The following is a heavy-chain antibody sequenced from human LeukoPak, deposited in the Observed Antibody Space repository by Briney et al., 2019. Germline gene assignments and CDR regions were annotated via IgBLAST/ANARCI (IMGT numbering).Heavy chain of an antibody. D-gene: IGHD2-15*01. V-gene: IGHV1-3*01. Sequence: ASVKVSCEASGYTFTSYAMHWVRQAPGQRLEWMGWINAGNGNTKYSQKFQGRVTITRDTSASTAYMELSSLRSEDTAVYYCARLGYCSGGSCPQGWFDPWGQGTLVTVSS. CDR1: GYTFTSYA. CDR2: INAGNGNT. J-gene: IGHJ5*02. CDR3: ARLGYCSGGSCPQGWFDP.